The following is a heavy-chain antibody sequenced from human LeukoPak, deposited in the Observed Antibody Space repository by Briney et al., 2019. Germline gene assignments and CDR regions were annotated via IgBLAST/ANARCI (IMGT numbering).Heavy chain of an antibody. D-gene: IGHD4-23*01. J-gene: IGHJ3*02. CDR2: INHSGST. Sequence: PETLSLTRAVYGGSFSGYYWSWIRHPPREGPEWVGEINHSGSTNYNPSLKSRVTISVDTSKNQFSLKLSSVTAADTAVYYCATRYGGNSGLHNDAFDIWGQGTMVTVSS. CDR1: GGSFSGYY. V-gene: IGHV4-34*01. CDR3: ATRYGGNSGLHNDAFDI.